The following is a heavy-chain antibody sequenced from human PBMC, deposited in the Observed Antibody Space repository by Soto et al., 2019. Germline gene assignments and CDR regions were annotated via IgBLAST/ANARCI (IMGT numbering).Heavy chain of an antibody. CDR1: GFTFSSYA. CDR3: AKSNYDFWSGYSYSFDY. Sequence: GGSLILSCPASGFTFSSYAMSWVRQAPGKGLEWVSAISGSGGSTYYADSVKGRFTISRDNSKNTLYLQMNSLRAEDTAVYYCAKSNYDFWSGYSYSFDYWGQGTLVTVSS. CDR2: ISGSGGST. V-gene: IGHV3-23*01. J-gene: IGHJ4*02. D-gene: IGHD3-3*01.